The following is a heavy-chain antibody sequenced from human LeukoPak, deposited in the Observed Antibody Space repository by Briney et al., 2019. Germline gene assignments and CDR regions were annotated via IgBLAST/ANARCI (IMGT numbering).Heavy chain of an antibody. V-gene: IGHV3-74*01. Sequence: GGSLRLSCAGSGFSFRSYWMHWVRQAPGKGLVWVSRIHYDGRITAYADSVKGRFTISKDNARNTLYLQMNTLRVEDTAVYYCARAQNTYNSLYFDYWGQGALVTVSS. D-gene: IGHD5-24*01. J-gene: IGHJ4*02. CDR1: GFSFRSYW. CDR2: IHYDGRIT. CDR3: ARAQNTYNSLYFDY.